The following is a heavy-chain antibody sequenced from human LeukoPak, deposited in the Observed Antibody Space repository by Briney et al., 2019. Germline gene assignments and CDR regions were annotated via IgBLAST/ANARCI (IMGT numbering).Heavy chain of an antibody. D-gene: IGHD3-22*01. J-gene: IGHJ4*02. CDR3: ARSNYDDSSGYYDY. CDR2: ISSSGSTI. V-gene: IGHV3-11*01. Sequence: GGSLRLSCAASGFTFRDYYMSWIRQAPGKGLEWVSYISSSGSTIYYADSVKGRFTISRDNAKNSLYLQMNSLRAEDTAVYYCARSNYDDSSGYYDYWGQGTLVTVSS. CDR1: GFTFRDYY.